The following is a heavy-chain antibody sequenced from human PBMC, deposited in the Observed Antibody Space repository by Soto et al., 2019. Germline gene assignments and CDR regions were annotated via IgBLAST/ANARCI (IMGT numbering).Heavy chain of an antibody. CDR3: ARVGLYCSGGSCYPTYMDV. CDR1: GYTFTSYD. CDR2: MNPNSGNT. J-gene: IGHJ6*03. V-gene: IGHV1-8*01. D-gene: IGHD2-15*01. Sequence: ASVKVSCKASGYTFTSYDINWVRQATGQGLEWMGWMNPNSGNTGYAQKFQGRVTMTRNTSISTAYMELSSLRSEDTAVYYCARVGLYCSGGSCYPTYMDVWGKGTTVTVSS.